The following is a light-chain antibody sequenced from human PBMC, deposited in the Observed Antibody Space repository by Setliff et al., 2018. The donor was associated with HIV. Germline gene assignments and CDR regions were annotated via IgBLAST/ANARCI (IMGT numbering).Light chain of an antibody. V-gene: IGLV2-14*03. CDR3: CSYTTSITDV. CDR1: SSDIGGYNY. J-gene: IGLJ1*01. Sequence: QSALTQPASVSGSPGQSITISCTGTSSDIGGYNYVSWYQQHPGKAPKLMIYDVRNRPSGVSDRFSGSKSGNTASLTISGLQAEDEADYYCCSYTTSITDVFGTGTKVTVL. CDR2: DVR.